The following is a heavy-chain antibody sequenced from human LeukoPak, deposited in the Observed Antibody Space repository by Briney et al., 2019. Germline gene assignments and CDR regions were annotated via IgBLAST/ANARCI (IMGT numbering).Heavy chain of an antibody. CDR1: GDSISYFY. CDR3: ARNSKTYYDILTGYYLENSAHAEFDY. D-gene: IGHD3-9*01. Sequence: SETLSLTCSVSGDSISYFYWSWIRQPPGKGLEWIGYIYYSGSTNYNPSLKSRVTISVDTSKNQFSLKLSSVTAADTAVYYCARNSKTYYDILTGYYLENSAHAEFDYWGQGTLVTVSS. J-gene: IGHJ4*02. CDR2: IYYSGST. V-gene: IGHV4-59*01.